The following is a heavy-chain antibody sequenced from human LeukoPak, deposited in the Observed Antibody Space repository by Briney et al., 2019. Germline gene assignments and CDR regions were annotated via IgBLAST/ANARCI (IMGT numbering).Heavy chain of an antibody. D-gene: IGHD3-22*01. V-gene: IGHV1-69*13. CDR1: GYTFTSYY. J-gene: IGHJ3*02. CDR3: VVLGYYDSSGYYGLAFDI. Sequence: SVKVSCKASGYTFTSYYMHWVRQAPGQGLEWMGGIIPIFGTANYAQKFQGRVTITADESTSTAYMELSSLRSEDTAVYYCVVLGYYDSSGYYGLAFDIWGQGTMVTVSS. CDR2: IIPIFGTA.